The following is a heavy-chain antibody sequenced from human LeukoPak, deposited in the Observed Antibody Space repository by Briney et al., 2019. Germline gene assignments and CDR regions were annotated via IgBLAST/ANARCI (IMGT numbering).Heavy chain of an antibody. CDR3: ASGHDILTGYYLLLDY. V-gene: IGHV4-34*01. J-gene: IGHJ4*02. Sequence: ETLSLTCAVYGGSFSGYYWSWIRQPPGKGLEWIGEINHSGSTNYNPSLKSRVTISVDTSKNQFSLKLSSVTAADTAVYYCASGHDILTGYYLLLDYWGQGTLVTVSS. CDR1: GGSFSGYY. CDR2: INHSGST. D-gene: IGHD3-9*01.